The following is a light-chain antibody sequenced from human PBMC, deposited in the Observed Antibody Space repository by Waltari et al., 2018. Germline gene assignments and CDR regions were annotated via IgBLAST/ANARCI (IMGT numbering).Light chain of an antibody. CDR3: AAWDGSLNGYV. CDR1: SSNIGSHT. J-gene: IGLJ1*01. Sequence: QSVLTQPPSASGTPGHRVTISCSGSSSNIGSHTVNWYQQLPGTAPKLLISSNNRRPSGGPDRFSGSKSGTSGSLAISGLQSEDEADYYCAAWDGSLNGYVFGTGTKVTVL. CDR2: SNN. V-gene: IGLV1-44*01.